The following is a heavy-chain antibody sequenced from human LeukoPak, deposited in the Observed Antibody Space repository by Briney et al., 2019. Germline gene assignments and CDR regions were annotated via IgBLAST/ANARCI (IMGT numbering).Heavy chain of an antibody. CDR1: GGSISSYY. CDR3: ARDGLSPPMAVLTGYNYLGAFDI. J-gene: IGHJ3*02. CDR2: IYTSGST. Sequence: SETLSLTCTVSGGSISSYYWSWIRQPAGKGLEWIGRIYTSGSTNYNPSLKSRVTMSVDTSKNQFSLKLSSVTAADTAVYYCARDGLSPPMAVLTGYNYLGAFDIWGQGTMVTVSS. D-gene: IGHD5-24*01. V-gene: IGHV4-4*07.